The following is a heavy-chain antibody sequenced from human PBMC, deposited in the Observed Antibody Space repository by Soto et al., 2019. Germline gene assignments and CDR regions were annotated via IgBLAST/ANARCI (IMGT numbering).Heavy chain of an antibody. V-gene: IGHV3-48*02. CDR1: GFTFRSYS. CDR2: ISSSSTI. D-gene: IGHD3-10*01. J-gene: IGHJ6*02. Sequence: EVQLVESGGGLVQPGGSLRLSCAASGFTFRSYSMNWVHQAPGKGLEWVSYISSSSTIYYADSVKGRFTISRDNAKNSLYLQMNSLRDEDTAVYYCARDPGGSGYGMDVWGQGTTVTVSS. CDR3: ARDPGGSGYGMDV.